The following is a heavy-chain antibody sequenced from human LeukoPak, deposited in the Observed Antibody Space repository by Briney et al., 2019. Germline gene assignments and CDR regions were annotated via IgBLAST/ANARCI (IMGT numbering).Heavy chain of an antibody. Sequence: PGGSLRLSCAASGFTFSSYALHRVRQPPGTGLEWVAVISMDGIQEYYADSVKGRFSISRDNSKNTLYLQMNSLRSEDTAVYYCAREVYSYALDALDLWGQGTMVTVSS. V-gene: IGHV3-30*04. CDR1: GFTFSSYA. CDR3: AREVYSYALDALDL. CDR2: ISMDGIQE. D-gene: IGHD5-18*01. J-gene: IGHJ3*01.